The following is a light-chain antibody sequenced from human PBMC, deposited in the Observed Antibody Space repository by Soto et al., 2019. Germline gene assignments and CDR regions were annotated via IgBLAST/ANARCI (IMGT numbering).Light chain of an antibody. J-gene: IGKJ1*01. CDR1: QSVLYSSNNKNY. V-gene: IGKV4-1*01. Sequence: DIVMTQSPDSLTVSLGERATLNCKSSQSVLYSSNNKNYLAWYQQKPGQPPKLLIYWASTRESGVPDRFSGSGSETDFTLTITSLQAEDVAVYACQQYYTTPPTFGQGTKVQIK. CDR2: WAS. CDR3: QQYYTTPPT.